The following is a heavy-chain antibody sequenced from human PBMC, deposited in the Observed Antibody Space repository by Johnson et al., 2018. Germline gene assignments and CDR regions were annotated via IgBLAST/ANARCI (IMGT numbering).Heavy chain of an antibody. Sequence: VQLVQSGGGLVQRGGSLRLSCAASGFTFSSYAMSWVRQAPGKGLEWVSSISSSSSYIYYADSVKGRFTISRDNSKNTLYLQMNSLRAEDTAVYYCSRDGSTMISLGMDVWGQGTTVTVSS. CDR2: ISSSSSYI. V-gene: IGHV3-21*01. CDR3: SRDGSTMISLGMDV. J-gene: IGHJ6*02. CDR1: GFTFSSYA. D-gene: IGHD3-22*01.